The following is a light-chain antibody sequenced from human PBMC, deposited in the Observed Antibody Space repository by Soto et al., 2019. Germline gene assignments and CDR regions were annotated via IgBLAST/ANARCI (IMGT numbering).Light chain of an antibody. Sequence: SYELTQPPSVSVSPGQTARITCSGATLPKQFAYWYQRKPGQAPLLVISKDSERPSGIPERFSGSSSGTTVTLTISGVQAEDEADYYCQSADYSGTYVVFGGGTQLTVL. J-gene: IGLJ2*01. CDR2: KDS. V-gene: IGLV3-25*03. CDR1: TLPKQF. CDR3: QSADYSGTYVV.